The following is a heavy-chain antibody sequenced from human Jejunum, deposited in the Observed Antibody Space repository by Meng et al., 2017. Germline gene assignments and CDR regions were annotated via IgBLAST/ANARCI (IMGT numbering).Heavy chain of an antibody. D-gene: IGHD6-13*01. CDR1: GGSFSSYY. CDR3: ARPTGYSSNWYKYFQH. Sequence: QVQLQQWGAGLLKPSETLSYPCADHGGSFSSYYWSWIRHSPGKGLEWIGEINHSGSTNYNPSLQSRVSISVDRSKSQFSLELTSVTAADTAVYYCARPTGYSSNWYKYFQHWGLGTLVTVSS. J-gene: IGHJ1*01. CDR2: INHSGST. V-gene: IGHV4-34*01.